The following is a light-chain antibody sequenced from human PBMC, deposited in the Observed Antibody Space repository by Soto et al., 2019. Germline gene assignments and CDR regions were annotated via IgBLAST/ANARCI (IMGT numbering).Light chain of an antibody. CDR2: AAC. V-gene: IGKV1-5*01. J-gene: IGKJ4*02. CDR1: QTISSW. CDR3: QQSCRSPKT. Sequence: DIQLTQSPSTLSGSVGDRVTITCRAGQTISSWLAWYQQKPRTPPNLLCDAACTLPSVAASRCGGSASGTESTPTSIRLPQEDVATYYCQQSCRSPKTFGRGTKVEI.